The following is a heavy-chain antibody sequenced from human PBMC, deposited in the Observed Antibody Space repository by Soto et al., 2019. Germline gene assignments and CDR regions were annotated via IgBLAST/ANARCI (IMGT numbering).Heavy chain of an antibody. CDR3: ARDMTSGSYPNWFDP. CDR1: GGSVSSGSYY. CDR2: IYYSGST. V-gene: IGHV4-61*01. D-gene: IGHD1-26*01. J-gene: IGHJ5*02. Sequence: SETLSLTCTVSGGSVSSGSYYWSWIRQPPGKGLEWIGYIYYSGSTNYNPSLKSRVTISVDTSKNQFSLKLSSVTAADTAVYYCARDMTSGSYPNWFDPSGPGTLVTVSS.